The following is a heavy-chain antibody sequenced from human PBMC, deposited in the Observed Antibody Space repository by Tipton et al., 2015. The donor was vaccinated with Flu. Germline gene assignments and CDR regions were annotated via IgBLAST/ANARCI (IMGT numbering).Heavy chain of an antibody. D-gene: IGHD3-22*01. V-gene: IGHV4-61*02. CDR1: GDSISSGNYY. J-gene: IGHJ4*02. CDR3: ARDDSSGYYYFDY. CDR2: ISIYTSGST. Sequence: TLSLTCTVSGDSISSGNYYWSWIRQPAGKGLEWIGRISIYTSGSTNYNPSLKRRVIISADTSKNQFSLRLTSVTAADTAVYYCARDDSSGYYYFDYWGRGTLVTVSS.